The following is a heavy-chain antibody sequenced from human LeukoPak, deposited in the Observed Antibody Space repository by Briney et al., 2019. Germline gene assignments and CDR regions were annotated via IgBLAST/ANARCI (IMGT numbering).Heavy chain of an antibody. CDR1: GFTFSSYS. Sequence: GGSLRLSCAASGFTFSSYSMDWVRQAPGKGLEWVSSISSSSSYIYYADSVKGRFTISRDNAKNSLYLQMNSLRAEDTAVYYCASPYDPSDAFDIWGQGTMVTASS. D-gene: IGHD3-22*01. CDR3: ASPYDPSDAFDI. J-gene: IGHJ3*02. V-gene: IGHV3-21*01. CDR2: ISSSSSYI.